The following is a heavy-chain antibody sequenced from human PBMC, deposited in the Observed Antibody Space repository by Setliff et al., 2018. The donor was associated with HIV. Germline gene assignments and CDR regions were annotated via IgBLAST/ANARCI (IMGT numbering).Heavy chain of an antibody. CDR3: ARGRGVIKEKPFDE. D-gene: IGHD3-10*01. Sequence: PSETLSLTCTVSGASISSHYWSWIRQPPLKGLEWIGYIYYTGSTNYYPSLKSRVTISVDTSKNQFSLRLRSVTAADTAVYYCARGRGVIKEKPFDEWGQGTLVTVSS. CDR2: IYYTGST. V-gene: IGHV4-59*11. CDR1: GASISSHY. J-gene: IGHJ4*02.